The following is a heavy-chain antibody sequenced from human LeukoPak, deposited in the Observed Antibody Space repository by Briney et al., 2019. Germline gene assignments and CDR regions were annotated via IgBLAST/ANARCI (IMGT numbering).Heavy chain of an antibody. Sequence: ASVKVSCKASGYTFTSYGISWVRQAPGQGLEWMGWISAYNGNTNYAQKLQGRVTMTADTSTSTVYMELSSLRSEDTAVYYCARASAWDSSSSKLGHYFDYWGQGTLVTVSS. V-gene: IGHV1-18*01. D-gene: IGHD6-6*01. J-gene: IGHJ4*02. CDR2: ISAYNGNT. CDR3: ARASAWDSSSSKLGHYFDY. CDR1: GYTFTSYG.